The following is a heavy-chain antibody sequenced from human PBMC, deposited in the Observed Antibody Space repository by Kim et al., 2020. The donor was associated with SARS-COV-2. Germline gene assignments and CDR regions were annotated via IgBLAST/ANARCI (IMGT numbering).Heavy chain of an antibody. V-gene: IGHV3-15*01. D-gene: IGHD3-22*01. CDR1: GFTFSNAW. Sequence: GGSLRLSCAASGFTFSNAWMSWVRQAPGKGLEWVGRIKSKTDGGTTDYAAPVKGRFTISRDDSKNTLYLQMNSLKTEDTAVYYCTTDRITMIVVVITAAFDYWGQGTLGTVSS. J-gene: IGHJ4*02. CDR2: IKSKTDGGTT. CDR3: TTDRITMIVVVITAAFDY.